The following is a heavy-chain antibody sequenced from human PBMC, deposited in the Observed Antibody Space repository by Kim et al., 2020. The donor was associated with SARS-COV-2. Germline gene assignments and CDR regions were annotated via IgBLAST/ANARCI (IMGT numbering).Heavy chain of an antibody. CDR3: TRLYGRGLMIVGFDY. CDR1: GFTFGDYA. V-gene: IGHV3-49*04. Sequence: GGSLRLSCTASGFTFGDYAMSWVRQAPGKGLEWVGFIRSNACGGTKEYAASVKGRFTISRDDSKIIAYLQMNSLKTEDTAVYYCTRLYGRGLMIVGFDY. J-gene: IGHJ4*01. CDR2: IRSNACGGTK. D-gene: IGHD3-22*01.